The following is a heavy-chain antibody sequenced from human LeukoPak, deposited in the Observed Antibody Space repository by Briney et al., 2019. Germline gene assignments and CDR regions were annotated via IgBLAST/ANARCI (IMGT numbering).Heavy chain of an antibody. V-gene: IGHV3-30*04. Sequence: PGGSLRLSCAASGFTFSSYVMHWVRQAPGKGLEWVAIISYDGSNEYYADSVKGRFTISRDNSKNSLYLQMNSLRTEDTALYYCAKGPQDLPHYMDVWGKGTTVTVSS. CDR3: AKGPQDLPHYMDV. CDR1: GFTFSSYV. CDR2: ISYDGSNE. J-gene: IGHJ6*03.